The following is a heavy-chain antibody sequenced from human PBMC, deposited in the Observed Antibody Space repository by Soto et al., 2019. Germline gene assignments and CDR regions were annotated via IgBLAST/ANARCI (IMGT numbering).Heavy chain of an antibody. CDR3: ATMGTPATGLYFFDY. CDR2: IYHSGST. Sequence: SETLSLTCAVSGGSISSGGYSWGWIRQPPGKGLEWIGYIYHSGSTYYNTSLKSRVTISVDTSKNQFSLNLSFVTAADTAVYYCATMGTPATGLYFFDYWGQGSLVTVSS. D-gene: IGHD2-15*01. J-gene: IGHJ4*02. CDR1: GGSISSGGYS. V-gene: IGHV4-30-2*05.